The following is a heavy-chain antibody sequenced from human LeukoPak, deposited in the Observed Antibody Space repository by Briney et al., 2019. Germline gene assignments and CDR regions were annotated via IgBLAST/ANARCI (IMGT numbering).Heavy chain of an antibody. D-gene: IGHD2-2*01. CDR1: GGSISSSSYY. V-gene: IGHV4-39*01. CDR3: ARHVGYCSSTSCYLDAFDI. Sequence: SETLSLTCTVSGGSISSSSYYWCWIRQPPGKGLEWIGSIYYSGSTYYNPSLKSRVTISVDTSKNQFSLKLSSVTAADTAVYYCARHVGYCSSTSCYLDAFDIWGQGTMVTVSS. CDR2: IYYSGST. J-gene: IGHJ3*02.